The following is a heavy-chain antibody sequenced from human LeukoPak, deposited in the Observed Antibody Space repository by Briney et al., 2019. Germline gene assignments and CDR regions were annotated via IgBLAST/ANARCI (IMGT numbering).Heavy chain of an antibody. CDR3: ARVHGSGSYYNFDY. Sequence: SETLSLTCTVSGGSISSYYWSWIRQPAGKGLEWIGRIYTSGSTNYNPSLKSRVTMSVDTSKNQFSLKLSSVTAADTAVYYCARVHGSGSYYNFDYWGQGTLVTVSS. CDR2: IYTSGST. D-gene: IGHD3-10*01. CDR1: GGSISSYY. V-gene: IGHV4-4*07. J-gene: IGHJ4*02.